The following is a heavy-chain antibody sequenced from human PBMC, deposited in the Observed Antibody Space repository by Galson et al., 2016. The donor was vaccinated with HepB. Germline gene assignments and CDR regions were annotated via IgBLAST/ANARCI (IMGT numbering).Heavy chain of an antibody. CDR2: ISYDGSQK. D-gene: IGHD2-15*01. CDR1: GFPFSIYA. Sequence: SLRLSCAASGFPFSIYAMHWARQAPGKGLEWVAVISYDGSQKYYADSVEGRITISRDNSKNTLFLQMYSLRVEDTAVYYCGRGPRAITVAATGANLDNWGQGTLVTVSS. V-gene: IGHV3-30*04. CDR3: GRGPRAITVAATGANLDN. J-gene: IGHJ4*02.